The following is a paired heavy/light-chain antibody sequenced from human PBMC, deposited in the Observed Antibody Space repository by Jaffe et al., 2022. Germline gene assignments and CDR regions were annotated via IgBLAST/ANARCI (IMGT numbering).Heavy chain of an antibody. J-gene: IGHJ5*02. CDR1: GFTFSSYA. CDR2: ISATGNTP. V-gene: IGHV3-23*01. CDR3: AKNPQNIVLVTDWFDP. D-gene: IGHD2-8*02. Sequence: EVQLLESGGGLVQPGDSLRLSCAASGFTFSSYAMSWVRQAPGKGLEWVSSISATGNTPYYADSVKGRFTISRDNSKNTLYLQTTSLRAEDTAVYYCAKNPQNIVLVTDWFDPWGQGTLVTVSS.
Light chain of an antibody. Sequence: QSVLTQPPSVSGAPGQRVTISCTGSRSNIGAGNDVHWYQQLPGTAPKLLISVNTNRPSGVPDRFSGSKSGTSASLAITGLQAEDEADYYCQSYDGSLSGWVFGGGTKLTVL. CDR2: VNT. J-gene: IGLJ3*02. CDR1: RSNIGAGND. V-gene: IGLV1-40*01. CDR3: QSYDGSLSGWV.